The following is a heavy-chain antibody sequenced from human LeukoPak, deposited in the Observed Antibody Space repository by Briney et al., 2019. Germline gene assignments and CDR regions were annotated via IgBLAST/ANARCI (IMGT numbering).Heavy chain of an antibody. CDR2: INPNSGGT. J-gene: IGHJ5*02. Sequence: ASVKVSCKASGYTFTGYYMHWVRQAPGQGLEWMGWINPNSGGTNYAQKFQDRVTMTRDTSISTAYMELSRLRSDDTAVYYCARANDIVVANWFDPWGQGTLVTVSS. CDR1: GYTFTGYY. V-gene: IGHV1-2*02. CDR3: ARANDIVVANWFDP. D-gene: IGHD2-15*01.